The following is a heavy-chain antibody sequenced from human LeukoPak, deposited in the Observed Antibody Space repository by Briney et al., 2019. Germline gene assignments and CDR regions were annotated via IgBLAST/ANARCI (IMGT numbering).Heavy chain of an antibody. J-gene: IGHJ6*02. V-gene: IGHV3-53*04. D-gene: IGHD2-2*02. CDR2: IYSGGST. CDR3: ARDGPRRCSSTSCYTLHGMDV. Sequence: GGSLRLSCAASGFTFSSYGMHWVRQAPGKGLEWVSVIYSGGSTYYADSVKGRFTISRHNSKNTLYLQMNSLRAEDTAVYYCARDGPRRCSSTSCYTLHGMDVWGQGTTVTVSS. CDR1: GFTFSSYG.